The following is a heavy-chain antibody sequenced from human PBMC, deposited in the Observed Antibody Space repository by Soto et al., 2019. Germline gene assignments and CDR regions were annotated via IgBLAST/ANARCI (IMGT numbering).Heavy chain of an antibody. CDR1: GFTFSNSG. V-gene: IGHV3-21*06. J-gene: IGHJ6*03. D-gene: IGHD2-2*01. CDR2: ISETGSHR. Sequence: EVQLVESGGGLVKPGGSLRLSCVASGFTFSNSGVNWVRQAPGKGLEWVSYISETGSHRFYADSVKGRFTISRDNGKNLWLLQKNIRRAEEAAVYYCGGVAAPAAMLAYYYYMDVWGKGTTVTVSS. CDR3: GGVAAPAAMLAYYYYMDV.